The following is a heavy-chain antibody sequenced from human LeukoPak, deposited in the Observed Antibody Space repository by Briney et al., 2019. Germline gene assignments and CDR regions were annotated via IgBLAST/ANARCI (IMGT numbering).Heavy chain of an antibody. CDR3: AVSFDF. Sequence: GGSLRLSCAAAGFPFSSYWKAWVRQAPGKGLEWVASIKQDGGETFYVDSVKGRFTISRDNAKNSLYLQMNSLRAEDTAVYFCAVSFDFWGQGTLVTVSS. D-gene: IGHD5/OR15-5a*01. CDR1: GFPFSSYW. J-gene: IGHJ4*02. CDR2: IKQDGGET. V-gene: IGHV3-7*01.